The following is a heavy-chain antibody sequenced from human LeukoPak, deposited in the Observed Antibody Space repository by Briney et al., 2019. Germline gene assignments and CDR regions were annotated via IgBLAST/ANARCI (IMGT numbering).Heavy chain of an antibody. V-gene: IGHV3-7*01. CDR2: IKQDGSEK. CDR1: GFTFSSYW. J-gene: IGHJ4*02. CDR3: AKDPLYGDEYYFDY. D-gene: IGHD2-21*02. Sequence: GGSLRLSCAASGFTFSSYWMSWVRQAPGTGLEWVANIKQDGSEKYYVDSVKGRFTISRDNAKNSLYLQMNSLRAEDTAVYYCAKDPLYGDEYYFDYWGQGTLVTVSS.